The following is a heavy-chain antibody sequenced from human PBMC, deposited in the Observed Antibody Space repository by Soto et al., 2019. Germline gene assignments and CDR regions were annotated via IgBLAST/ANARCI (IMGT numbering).Heavy chain of an antibody. J-gene: IGHJ6*02. CDR3: AKSRGGTANGLDV. D-gene: IGHD2-15*01. Sequence: EVQLVESGGDLVQPGRSLRLSCAASGFSCGDYGMHWVRQVPGKGLEWVSGISWKSASIGYADSVKGRFTISRDNAKNLLYLQMNSLSAEDTALYHCAKSRGGTANGLDVWGQGTTVTVSS. CDR1: GFSCGDYG. CDR2: ISWKSASI. V-gene: IGHV3-9*01.